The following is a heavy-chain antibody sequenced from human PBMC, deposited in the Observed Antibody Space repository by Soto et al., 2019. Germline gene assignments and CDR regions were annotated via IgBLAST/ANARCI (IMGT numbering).Heavy chain of an antibody. CDR2: IYHSGST. CDR1: GGSISSGGYS. CDR3: ASVPGL. Sequence: QLQLQESGSGLVKPSQTLSLTCAVSGGSISSGGYSWSWIRQPPGKDLEWIGYIYHSGSTYYNPSLKSRVTISVHRPKNQFSLTLSSVTAADTPVYYCASVPGLWGRGTLVTVSS. D-gene: IGHD2-2*01. J-gene: IGHJ2*01. V-gene: IGHV4-30-2*01.